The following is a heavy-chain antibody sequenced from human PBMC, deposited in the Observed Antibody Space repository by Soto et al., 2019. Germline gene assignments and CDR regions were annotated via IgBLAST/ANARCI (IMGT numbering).Heavy chain of an antibody. CDR1: GFTFSTHA. D-gene: IGHD2-2*01. V-gene: IGHV3-23*01. J-gene: IGHJ6*02. CDR2: FSGSGGDI. Sequence: GGSLRLSCVASGFTFSTHAMSWVRQVPGKGLEWVSTFSGSGGDIYYGESVKGRFTISSDDPKNTLYLDMNSLRVEDTAGDSCAKDPPWKVGPLTMDTWVQGTTVTVS. CDR3: AKDPPWKVGPLTMDT.